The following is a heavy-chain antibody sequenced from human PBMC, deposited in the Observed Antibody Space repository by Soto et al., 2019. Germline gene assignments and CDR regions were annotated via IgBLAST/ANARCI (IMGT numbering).Heavy chain of an antibody. J-gene: IGHJ4*02. D-gene: IGHD3-9*01. V-gene: IGHV3-23*01. CDR2: FSGSGGST. Sequence: WGSLRLSCAASGFTFSSYAMSWFRQAPGKGLEWVSGFSGSGGSTYYADSVKGRFTISRDNSKNTLYLQMNTLRAEDTAVYHCEKDLVSRYDILTDYPMFAFWGQGTLVTVSS. CDR1: GFTFSSYA. CDR3: EKDLVSRYDILTDYPMFAF.